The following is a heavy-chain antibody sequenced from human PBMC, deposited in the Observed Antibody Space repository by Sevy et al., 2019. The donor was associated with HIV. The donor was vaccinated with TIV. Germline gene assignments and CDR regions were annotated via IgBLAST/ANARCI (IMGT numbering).Heavy chain of an antibody. V-gene: IGHV3-48*03. D-gene: IGHD4-4*01. CDR1: GFTFRSYE. J-gene: IGHJ4*01. CDR3: ATSRRDDYKYYFDY. CDR2: ISTGGAGGATI. Sequence: GGSLRLSCAASGFTFRSYEFNWVRQAPGKGLQWISHISTGGAGGATIFYADSVKGRLTISRDNAKNSVFLQMNSLRAEYTAVYFCATSRRDDYKYYFDYWGHGTLVTVSS.